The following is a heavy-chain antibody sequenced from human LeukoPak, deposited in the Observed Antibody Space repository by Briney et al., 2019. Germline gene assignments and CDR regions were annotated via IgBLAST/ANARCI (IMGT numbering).Heavy chain of an antibody. CDR2: INPNSGDT. D-gene: IGHD2-2*01. CDR3: AKISSTSCPDY. J-gene: IGHJ4*02. CDR1: GYTFTAYY. V-gene: IGHV1-2*02. Sequence: ASVKVSCKASGYTFTAYYMHWVRQAPGQGLEWMGWINPNSGDTKIAQKFQGRVTMTRDTSISTAYMELSSLRSDDTAVYYCAKISSTSCPDYWGQGTLVTVSS.